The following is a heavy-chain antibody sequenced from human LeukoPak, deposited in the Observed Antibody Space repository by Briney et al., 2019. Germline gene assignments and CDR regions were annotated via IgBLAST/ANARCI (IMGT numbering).Heavy chain of an antibody. D-gene: IGHD5-18*01. CDR3: AGVPAERQLWLPFDY. CDR1: GFTFSSYA. J-gene: IGHJ4*02. CDR2: ISYDGSNK. Sequence: GGSLRLSCAASGFTFSSYAMHWVRQAPGKGLEWVAVISYDGSNKYYADSVKDRFTISRDNSKNTLYLQMNSLRADDTAVYFCAGVPAERQLWLPFDYWGQGTLVTVSS. V-gene: IGHV3-30*04.